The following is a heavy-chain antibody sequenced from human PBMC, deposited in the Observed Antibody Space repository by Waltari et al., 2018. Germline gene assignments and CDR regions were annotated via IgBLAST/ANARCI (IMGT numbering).Heavy chain of an antibody. J-gene: IGHJ4*02. D-gene: IGHD3-10*01. CDR3: ATYRWLGY. CDR2: IKYEGSEK. V-gene: IGHV3-7*03. CDR1: EFDFSTYW. Sequence: EVQLVESGGGLVQPGGSLRLSCEVSEFDFSTYWMTWVRQASGRRLEWVANIKYEGSEKNYVDSVKGRFSISRVNARNSVYLQMNSLRAEDTAVYYCATYRWLGYWGQGTLVTVSS.